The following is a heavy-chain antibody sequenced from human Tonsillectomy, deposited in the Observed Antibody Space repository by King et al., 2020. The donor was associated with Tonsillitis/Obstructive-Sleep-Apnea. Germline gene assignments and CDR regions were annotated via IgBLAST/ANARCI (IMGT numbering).Heavy chain of an antibody. CDR3: ARFTPNDYDDSGYPYYFDY. CDR2: IFSSGST. CDR1: GVSISTTSYY. D-gene: IGHD3-22*01. Sequence: QLQESGPGLVKPSETLSLTCSVSGVSISTTSYYWGWIRQPPGKGLEWIGNIFSSGSTYYNPSLKSRVTISVDTSKNQVSLKLSSVTAADTAVYYCARFTPNDYDDSGYPYYFDYWGQGTLVTVSS. V-gene: IGHV4-39*01. J-gene: IGHJ4*02.